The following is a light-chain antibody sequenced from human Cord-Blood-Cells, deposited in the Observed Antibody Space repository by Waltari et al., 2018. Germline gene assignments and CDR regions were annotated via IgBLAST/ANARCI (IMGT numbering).Light chain of an antibody. CDR2: DAS. V-gene: IGKV3-11*01. CDR1: QSVSSH. CDR3: QERSNGPPLT. J-gene: IGKJ4*01. Sequence: EIVLTQSPATLSLSPGARATLSCRASQSVSSHLAWDQQNPGQAPRLRSYDASNRATGSPARCSGSGSGTDVTLTIRSLEPEDFAVYYCQERSNGPPLTVGGGTKVEDK.